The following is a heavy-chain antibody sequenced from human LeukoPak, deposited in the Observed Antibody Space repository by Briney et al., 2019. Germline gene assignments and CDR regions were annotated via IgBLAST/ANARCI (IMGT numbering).Heavy chain of an antibody. CDR3: ARTYYYGSGGDY. V-gene: IGHV1-69*05. CDR2: IIPIFGTA. Sequence: SVKVSCKASGGTFSNYAISWVRQAPGQGLEWMGGIIPIFGTANYAQKLQGRVTMTTDTSTSTAYMELRSLRSDDTAVYYCARTYYYGSGGDYWGQGTLVTVSS. CDR1: GGTFSNYA. D-gene: IGHD3-10*01. J-gene: IGHJ4*02.